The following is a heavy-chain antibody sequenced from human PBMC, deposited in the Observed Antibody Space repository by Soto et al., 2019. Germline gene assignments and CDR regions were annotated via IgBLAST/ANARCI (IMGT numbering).Heavy chain of an antibody. CDR2: IYYSGST. Sequence: SETLSLTCTVSGGSISSYYWSWIRQPPGKGLEWIGYIYYSGSTNYNPSLKSRVTISVDTSKNQFSLKLSSVTAADTAVYYCARHFSYYGSGTTRPYYMDVWGKGTTVTVSS. CDR1: GGSISSYY. V-gene: IGHV4-59*08. CDR3: ARHFSYYGSGTTRPYYMDV. J-gene: IGHJ6*03. D-gene: IGHD3-10*01.